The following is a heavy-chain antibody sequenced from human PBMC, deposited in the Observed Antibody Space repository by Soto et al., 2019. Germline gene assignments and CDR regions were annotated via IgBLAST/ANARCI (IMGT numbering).Heavy chain of an antibody. J-gene: IGHJ6*02. CDR1: GFTFSSYA. CDR2: ISYDGSNK. D-gene: IGHD1-1*01. Sequence: QVQLVESGGGVVQPGRSLRLSCAASGFTFSSYAMHWVRQAPGKGLEWVAVISYDGSNKYYADSVKGRFTISRDNSKNTLYLQMNSLRAEDTAVYYCARLQTSVSPQGMDVWGQGTTVTVSS. CDR3: ARLQTSVSPQGMDV. V-gene: IGHV3-30-3*01.